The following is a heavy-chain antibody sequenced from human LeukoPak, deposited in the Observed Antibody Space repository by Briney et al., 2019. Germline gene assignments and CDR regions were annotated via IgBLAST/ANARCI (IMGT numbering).Heavy chain of an antibody. Sequence: PGGSLRLSCAASGFTFSGSAMHWVRQASGKGLEWVDRIRSKANSYATAYAASVKGRFTISRDDSKNTAYLQMNSLKTEDTAVYYCTPTSSAMVTNFYYWGQGTLVTVSS. CDR3: TPTSSAMVTNFYY. CDR2: IRSKANSYAT. V-gene: IGHV3-73*01. J-gene: IGHJ4*02. D-gene: IGHD5-18*01. CDR1: GFTFSGSA.